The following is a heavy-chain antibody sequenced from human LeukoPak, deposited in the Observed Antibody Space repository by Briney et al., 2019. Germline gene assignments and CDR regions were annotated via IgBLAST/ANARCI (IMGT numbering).Heavy chain of an antibody. Sequence: GGPLRLSCAASGFTFSNYWMTWVRQAPGKGPEWVANIKQDGSERNYVDSVKGRFTIARDNTKNSLYLQMTSLRGEDTAVYYCASRAGKPGNTPWCFDYWDQGALVTVSS. V-gene: IGHV3-7*01. D-gene: IGHD1-7*01. CDR3: ASRAGKPGNTPWCFDY. CDR1: GFTFSNYW. CDR2: IKQDGSER. J-gene: IGHJ4*02.